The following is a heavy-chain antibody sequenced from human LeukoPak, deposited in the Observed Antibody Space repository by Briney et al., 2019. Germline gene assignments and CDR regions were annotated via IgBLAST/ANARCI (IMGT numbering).Heavy chain of an antibody. V-gene: IGHV3-23*01. Sequence: GGSLRLSCEASGFTFSRYSVNWVRQAAGKGLEWVSAISGSGGSTYYADSVKGRFTISRDNSKNTLYLQMNSLRAEDTAVYYCAKGPLWFGKAIYMDVWGKGTTVTVSS. CDR3: AKGPLWFGKAIYMDV. D-gene: IGHD3-10*01. J-gene: IGHJ6*03. CDR2: ISGSGGST. CDR1: GFTFSRYS.